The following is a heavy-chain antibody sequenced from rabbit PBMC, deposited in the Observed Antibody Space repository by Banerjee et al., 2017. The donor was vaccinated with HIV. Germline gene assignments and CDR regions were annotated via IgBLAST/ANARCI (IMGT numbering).Heavy chain of an antibody. CDR2: INTSSANT. CDR1: GFSFSHRYV. V-gene: IGHV1S45*01. Sequence: QEQLEESGGDLVKPEGSLTLTCTASGFSFSHRYVMCWVRQPPGKGLEWIACINTSSANTVYATWAKGRFTISKTSSTTVTLQMTSLTAADTATYFCARDLSGIGSRLTRLDLWGPGTLVTVS. D-gene: IGHD4-2*01. CDR3: ARDLSGIGSRLTRLDL. J-gene: IGHJ3*01.